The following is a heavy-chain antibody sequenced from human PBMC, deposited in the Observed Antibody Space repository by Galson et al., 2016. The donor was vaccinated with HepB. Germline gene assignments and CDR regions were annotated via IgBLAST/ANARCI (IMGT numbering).Heavy chain of an antibody. V-gene: IGHV4-39*01. D-gene: IGHD1-7*01. CDR3: AHVTLAGPTDY. Sequence: SETLSLTCTVSGGSMSRNSYYWTWIRRPPGKGLEWIGSVYYSGSTYYNPSLKSRLTISIDTSKNQFSLTLSSVTAADTAVYYCAHVTLAGPTDYWGQGTLVTVSP. CDR1: GGSMSRNSYY. J-gene: IGHJ4*02. CDR2: VYYSGST.